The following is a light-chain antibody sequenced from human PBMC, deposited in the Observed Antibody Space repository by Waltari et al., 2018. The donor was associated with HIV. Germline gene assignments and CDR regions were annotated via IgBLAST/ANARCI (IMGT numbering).Light chain of an antibody. Sequence: QSALTQPPSASGSPGQAVTVPCTATPSTVGGSNHVSWYQEHPGKAPKLMIYEVNKRPSGVPDRFSGSKSGNTASLTVSGLQAEDEADYYCSSYAGSNNLVFGGGTKLTVL. J-gene: IGLJ2*01. V-gene: IGLV2-8*01. CDR1: PSTVGGSNH. CDR2: EVN. CDR3: SSYAGSNNLV.